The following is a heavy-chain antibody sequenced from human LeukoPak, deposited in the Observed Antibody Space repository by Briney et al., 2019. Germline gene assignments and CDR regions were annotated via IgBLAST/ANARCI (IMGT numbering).Heavy chain of an antibody. J-gene: IGHJ5*02. V-gene: IGHV1-2*02. D-gene: IGHD2-15*01. Sequence: ASVKVSCKASGYTFTGYYMRWVRQAPGQGLEWMGWINPNSGGTNYAQKFQGRVTMTRDTSISTAYMELSRLRSDDTAVYYCARDPYPNVGYCSGGSCYPYNWFDPWGQGTLVTVSS. CDR3: ARDPYPNVGYCSGGSCYPYNWFDP. CDR2: INPNSGGT. CDR1: GYTFTGYY.